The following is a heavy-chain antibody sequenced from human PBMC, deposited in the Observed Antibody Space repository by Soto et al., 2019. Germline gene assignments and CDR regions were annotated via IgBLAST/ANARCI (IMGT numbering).Heavy chain of an antibody. CDR2: INTVNGNT. V-gene: IGHV1-3*04. CDR3: ARGNINYCDY. J-gene: IGHJ4*02. D-gene: IGHD2-15*01. Sequence: ASVKVSCKASGYTFITYFIHWVRQAPGQRLEWMGRINTVNGNTEYSQKFQGRVTLTRDTSASTAYLELSGLRSEDTAVYYCARGNINYCDYWGQGTLVTVSS. CDR1: GYTFITYF.